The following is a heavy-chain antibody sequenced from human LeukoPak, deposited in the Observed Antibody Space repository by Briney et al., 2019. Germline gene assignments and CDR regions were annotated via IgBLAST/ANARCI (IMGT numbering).Heavy chain of an antibody. CDR2: ISGSGTNT. CDR3: AKADIARGGDY. Sequence: PGGSLRLSCAASGFTFNSYAMSWVRQAPGKGLEWVSVISGSGTNTYYADSVKGRFTISRDNSKNTLYLQMNSLRAEDTAVYYCAKADIARGGDYWGQGTLVTVSS. V-gene: IGHV3-23*01. D-gene: IGHD2-15*01. J-gene: IGHJ4*02. CDR1: GFTFNSYA.